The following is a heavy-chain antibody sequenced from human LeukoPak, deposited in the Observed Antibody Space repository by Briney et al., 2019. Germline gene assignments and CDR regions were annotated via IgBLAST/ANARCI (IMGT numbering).Heavy chain of an antibody. J-gene: IGHJ4*02. Sequence: PSETLSLTCTVSGGSISSYYWSWIRQPPGKGLEWIGYIYYSGSTNYNPSLKSRVTISVDTSKNQFSLKLSSVTAADTAIYYCARDRLAAYFDYWGQGISVTVSS. D-gene: IGHD6-13*01. V-gene: IGHV4-59*01. CDR1: GGSISSYY. CDR3: ARDRLAAYFDY. CDR2: IYYSGST.